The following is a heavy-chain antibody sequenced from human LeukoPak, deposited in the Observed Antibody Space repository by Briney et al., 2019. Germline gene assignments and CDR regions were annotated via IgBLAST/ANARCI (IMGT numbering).Heavy chain of an antibody. CDR3: ARRSYDSSVYYRYMYYFDY. V-gene: IGHV5-51*01. J-gene: IGHJ4*02. CDR1: GYSFTTNW. Sequence: GESLKISCKGSGYSFTTNWIGWVRQMPGKGLEWMGIIYPGDSDTRYSPSFQGQVTISVDKSISTAYLQWSSLKASDTAMYYCARRSYDSSVYYRYMYYFDYWCQGTLVTVSS. D-gene: IGHD3-22*01. CDR2: IYPGDSDT.